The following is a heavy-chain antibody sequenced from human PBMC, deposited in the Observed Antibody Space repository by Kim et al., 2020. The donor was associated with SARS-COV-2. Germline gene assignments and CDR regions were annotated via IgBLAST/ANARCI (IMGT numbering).Heavy chain of an antibody. V-gene: IGHV1-46*01. D-gene: IGHD3-3*01. CDR2: INPSDGST. Sequence: ASVKVSCKASGYTFTSYYIHWVRQAPGQGLEWMGIINPSDGSTTYAQKFQGRVTMTRDTSTSTVYMELSSLRSEDTAVYYCASFWEPDFSYFDYWGQGTLVTVSS. CDR1: GYTFTSYY. CDR3: ASFWEPDFSYFDY. J-gene: IGHJ4*02.